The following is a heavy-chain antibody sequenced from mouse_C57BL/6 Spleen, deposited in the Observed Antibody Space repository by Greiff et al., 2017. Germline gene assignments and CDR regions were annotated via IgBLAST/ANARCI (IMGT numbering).Heavy chain of an antibody. J-gene: IGHJ4*01. CDR3: ARSTDYYSNSPYYYAMDY. V-gene: IGHV1-64*01. Sequence: QVQLQQPGAELVKPGASVKLSCKASGYTFTSYWMHWVKQRPGQGLEWIGMIHPNSGSTNYNEKFKSKAKLTVDKSASTAYMQLSSLTSEDSAVYYCARSTDYYSNSPYYYAMDYWGQGTSVTVSS. D-gene: IGHD2-5*01. CDR1: GYTFTSYW. CDR2: IHPNSGST.